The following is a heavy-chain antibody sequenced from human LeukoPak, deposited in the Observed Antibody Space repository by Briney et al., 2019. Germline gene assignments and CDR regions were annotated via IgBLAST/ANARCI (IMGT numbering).Heavy chain of an antibody. CDR2: IYYSGST. V-gene: IGHV4-39*01. CDR3: ARMYSGYEDY. D-gene: IGHD5-12*01. Sequence: SETLSLTRTVSGGSINNNNYYWGWIRQPPGKGLEWIGTIYYSGSTYYNPSLKSRVTVSVDTSKNQFSLKLSSVTAADATVYYCARMYSGYEDYWGQGTLVTVSS. CDR1: GGSINNNNYY. J-gene: IGHJ4*02.